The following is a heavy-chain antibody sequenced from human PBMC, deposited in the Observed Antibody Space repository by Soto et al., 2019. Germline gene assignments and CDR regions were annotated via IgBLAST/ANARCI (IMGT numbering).Heavy chain of an antibody. J-gene: IGHJ6*02. V-gene: IGHV1-18*01. CDR3: ARDRVVTAIDYYYYGMDV. CDR2: ISAYNGNT. Sequence: EASVKVSCKASGYTFTSYGISWVRQAPGQGLEWMGWISAYNGNTNYAQKLRGRVTMTTDTSTSTAYMELRSLRSDDTAVYYCARDRVVTAIDYYYYGMDVCGQGTTVTVS. D-gene: IGHD2-21*02. CDR1: GYTFTSYG.